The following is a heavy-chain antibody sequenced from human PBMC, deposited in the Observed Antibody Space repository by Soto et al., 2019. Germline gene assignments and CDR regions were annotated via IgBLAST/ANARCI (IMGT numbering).Heavy chain of an antibody. CDR1: GGTFSSYA. CDR3: ARERTYYYDSNGFDGAFEI. Sequence: QVQLVQSGAEVKKPGSSVKVSCKASGGTFSSYAISWVRQAPGQGLEWMGGIIPIFGTANYAQKFQGRVTITTAESTTTAFMELSSLRSEDTAVYYCARERTYYYDSNGFDGAFEIWGQGTMVTVSS. CDR2: IIPIFGTA. D-gene: IGHD3-22*01. J-gene: IGHJ3*02. V-gene: IGHV1-69*05.